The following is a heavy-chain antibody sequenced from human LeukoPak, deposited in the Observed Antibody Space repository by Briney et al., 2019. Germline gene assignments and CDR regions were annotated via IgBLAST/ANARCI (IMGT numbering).Heavy chain of an antibody. Sequence: PGGSLRLSCAASGFTFSNAWMHWVRQAPGKGLVWVSRINAYGSSTNYADSVKGRFTISRDNAKNTVYLQMNSLSAEDTAMYYCTFSSYGDHVGVDAFDMWGQGTMVTVSS. CDR3: TFSSYGDHVGVDAFDM. D-gene: IGHD4-17*01. CDR2: INAYGSST. CDR1: GFTFSNAW. V-gene: IGHV3-74*01. J-gene: IGHJ3*02.